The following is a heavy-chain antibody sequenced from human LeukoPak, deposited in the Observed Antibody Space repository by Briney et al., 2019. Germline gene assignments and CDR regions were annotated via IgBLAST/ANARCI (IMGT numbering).Heavy chain of an antibody. CDR3: ARCSRSSTDCYSAFDI. V-gene: IGHV3-20*04. Sequence: GGSLRLSCEASGFSFDDYGMSWVRQSTGKGLEWVSAITNWNGGSTGYADSVRGRFTISRDNAKNSLHLQMNSLRAEDTALYYCARCSRSSTDCYSAFDIWGQGTMVTVSS. CDR1: GFSFDDYG. CDR2: ITNWNGGST. D-gene: IGHD2-2*02. J-gene: IGHJ3*02.